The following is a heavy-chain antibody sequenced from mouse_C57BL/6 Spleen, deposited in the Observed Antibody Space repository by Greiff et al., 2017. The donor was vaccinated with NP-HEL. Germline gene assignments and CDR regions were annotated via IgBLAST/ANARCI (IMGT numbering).Heavy chain of an antibody. CDR2: IYPGNGGT. CDR3: ARSITTVVATDFDV. V-gene: IGHV1-12*01. J-gene: IGHJ1*03. Sequence: LQQSGAELVRPGASVKMSCKASGYTFTSYNMHWVKQTPRQGLEWIGAIYPGNGGTSYNQKFKGKATLTVDKSSSTAYMQLSSLTSEDSAVYFCARSITTVVATDFDVWGTGTTVTVSS. CDR1: GYTFTSYN. D-gene: IGHD1-1*01.